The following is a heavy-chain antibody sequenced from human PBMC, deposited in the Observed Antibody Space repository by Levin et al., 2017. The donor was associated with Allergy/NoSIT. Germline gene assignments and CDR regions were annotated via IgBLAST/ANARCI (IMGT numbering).Heavy chain of an antibody. Sequence: KISCKASGGTFSSYAISWVRQAPGQGLEWMGGIIPIFGTANYAQKFQGRVTITADKSTSTAYMELSSLRSEDTAVYYCARGGYLDAFDIWGQGTMVTVSS. CDR3: ARGGYLDAFDI. CDR2: IIPIFGTA. J-gene: IGHJ3*02. D-gene: IGHD6-13*01. V-gene: IGHV1-69*06. CDR1: GGTFSSYA.